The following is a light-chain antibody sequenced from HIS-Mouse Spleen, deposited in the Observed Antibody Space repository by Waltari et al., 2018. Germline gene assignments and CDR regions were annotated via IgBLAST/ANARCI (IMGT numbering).Light chain of an antibody. J-gene: IGLJ2*01. Sequence: SYELTQPPSVSVSPGQTARITCSGDASPKKYAYWYQQKSGQAPVLVIYEDSQRPSGIPERFSGSSSGTMATLTISGAQVEDEADYYCYSTDSSGNHRVFGGGTKLTVL. CDR2: EDS. CDR1: ASPKKY. V-gene: IGLV3-10*01. CDR3: YSTDSSGNHRV.